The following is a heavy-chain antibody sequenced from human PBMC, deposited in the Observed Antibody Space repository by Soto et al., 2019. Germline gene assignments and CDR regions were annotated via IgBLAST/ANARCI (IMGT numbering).Heavy chain of an antibody. Sequence: QVQLQESGPGLVKPSQTLTLTCTVSGGSISSGSFYWSWIRQHPGKGLEWIGHISDSGSSYYNPSLTSRVTISVDTSKNLFSLKLSAVTAADTAVYFCARTTFYDIFTAYYSLFDYWGQGTLVTVSS. CDR3: ARTTFYDIFTAYYSLFDY. V-gene: IGHV4-31*03. CDR1: GGSISSGSFY. J-gene: IGHJ4*02. CDR2: ISDSGSS. D-gene: IGHD3-9*01.